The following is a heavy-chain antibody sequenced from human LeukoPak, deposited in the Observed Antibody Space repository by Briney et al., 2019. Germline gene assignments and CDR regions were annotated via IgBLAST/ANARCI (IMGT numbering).Heavy chain of an antibody. J-gene: IGHJ4*02. CDR3: ARMSGYYDTSGYYYVFDY. CDR1: GFSLSNARMG. Sequence: SGPTLVNPTETLTLTCTVSGFSLSNARMGVSWIRQPPGEALEWLAHIFSNDEKSYSTSLKSRLTISKDTSKSQVVLTMTNMDPVDTATYYCARMSGYYDTSGYYYVFDYWGQGTLVTVSS. V-gene: IGHV2-26*01. CDR2: IFSNDEK. D-gene: IGHD3-22*01.